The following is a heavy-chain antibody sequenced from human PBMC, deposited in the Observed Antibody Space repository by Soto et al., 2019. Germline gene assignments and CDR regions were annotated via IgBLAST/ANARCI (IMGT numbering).Heavy chain of an antibody. CDR1: GFSLSNARMG. CDR2: IFSNDEK. Sequence: QVTLKESGPVLVKPTETLTLTCTVSGFSLSNARMGVSWIRQPPGKALEWLAHIFSNDEKSYSTSLKSRLTISKDTSKSQVVLTMTNMHPVDTATYYCALMSLHDFWSGYLFDYWGQGTLVTVSS. D-gene: IGHD3-3*01. CDR3: ALMSLHDFWSGYLFDY. V-gene: IGHV2-26*01. J-gene: IGHJ4*02.